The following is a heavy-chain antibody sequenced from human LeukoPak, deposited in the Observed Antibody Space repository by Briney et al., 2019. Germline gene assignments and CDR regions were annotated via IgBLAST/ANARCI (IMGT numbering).Heavy chain of an antibody. CDR1: GGSISSGDYY. J-gene: IGHJ4*02. CDR3: VRVRTGTSCYDY. CDR2: ISYRGST. V-gene: IGHV4-30-4*01. D-gene: IGHD2-2*01. Sequence: SSQTLSLTCTVSGGSISSGDYYWSWIRQPPGKGLEWIGYISYRGSTSYNPSLRSRLTISIDTSQNQFSLKLTSVTAADTAVYYCVRVRTGTSCYDYWGQGTLVTVSP.